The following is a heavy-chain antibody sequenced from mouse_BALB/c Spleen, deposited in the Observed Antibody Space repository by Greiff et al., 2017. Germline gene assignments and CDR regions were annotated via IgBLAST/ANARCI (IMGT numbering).Heavy chain of an antibody. CDR2: IRNKANGYTT. J-gene: IGHJ3*01. D-gene: IGHD2-1*01. CDR3: ARDEGYGNYPWFAY. CDR1: GFTFTDYY. V-gene: IGHV7-3*02. Sequence: EVKLMESGGGLVQPGGSLRLSCATSGFTFTDYYMSWVRQPPGKALEWLGFIRNKANGYTTEYSASVKGRFTISRDNSQSILYLQMNTLRAEDSATYYCARDEGYGNYPWFAYWGQGTLVTVSA.